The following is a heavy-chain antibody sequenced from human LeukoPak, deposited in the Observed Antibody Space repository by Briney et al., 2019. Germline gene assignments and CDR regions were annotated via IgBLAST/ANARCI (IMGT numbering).Heavy chain of an antibody. CDR3: ASGAYCSSTSCYVEVGRLDY. CDR1: GFTFSSYG. CDR2: IWYDGSNK. V-gene: IGHV3-33*01. J-gene: IGHJ4*02. D-gene: IGHD2-2*01. Sequence: PGRSLRLSCAASGFTFSSYGMHWVRQAPGKGLEWVAVIWYDGSNKYYADSVKGRFTISRDNSKNTLYLQMNSLRAEDTAVYYCASGAYCSSTSCYVEVGRLDYWAREPWSPSPQ.